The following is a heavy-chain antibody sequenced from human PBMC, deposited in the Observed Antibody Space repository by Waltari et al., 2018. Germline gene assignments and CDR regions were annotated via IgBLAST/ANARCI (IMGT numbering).Heavy chain of an antibody. CDR2: FTPTSGVT. CDR3: AREGARNSVGSSNDALDI. Sequence: QVQLVQSGAEVKKPGASVKVSCKASGYTFTGYYMHWVRQAPGQGLEWMEWFTPTSGVTTFARKFKARVPMPRDTSISPASMGLGSLGSTDPAVNSCAREGARNSVGSSNDALDIGAKGQWSPSLQ. V-gene: IGHV1-2*02. J-gene: IGHJ3*02. CDR1: GYTFTGYY. D-gene: IGHD2-15*01.